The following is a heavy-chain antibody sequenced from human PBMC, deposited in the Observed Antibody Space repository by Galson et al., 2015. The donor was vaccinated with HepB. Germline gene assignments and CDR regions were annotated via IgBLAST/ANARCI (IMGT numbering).Heavy chain of an antibody. V-gene: IGHV3-66*02. D-gene: IGHD3-22*01. CDR3: ARARFVGSSGYHSSNWFDP. CDR1: GFTVSSNY. Sequence: SLRLSCAASGFTVSSNYMSWVRQAPGKGLEWVSVIYSGGSTYYVDSVKGRFTISRDNSKNTLYLQMNSLRAEDTAVYYCARARFVGSSGYHSSNWFDPWGQGTLVTVPS. CDR2: IYSGGST. J-gene: IGHJ5*02.